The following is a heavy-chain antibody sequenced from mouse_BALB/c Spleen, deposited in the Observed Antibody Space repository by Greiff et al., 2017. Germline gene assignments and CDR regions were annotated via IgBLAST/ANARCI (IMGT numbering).Heavy chain of an antibody. CDR3: VRHRFDY. CDR1: GFTFNTYA. J-gene: IGHJ2*01. CDR2: IRSKSNNYAT. Sequence: GGGLVQPKGSLKLSCAASGFTFNTYAMNWVRQAPGKGLEWVARIRSKSNNYATYYADSVKDRFTISRDDSQSMLYLQMNNLKTEDTAMYYCVRHRFDYWGQGTTLTVSS. D-gene: IGHD2-14*01. V-gene: IGHV10-1*02.